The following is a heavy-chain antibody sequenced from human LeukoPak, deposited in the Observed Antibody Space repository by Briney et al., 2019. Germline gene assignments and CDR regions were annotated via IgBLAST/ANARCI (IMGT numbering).Heavy chain of an antibody. J-gene: IGHJ4*02. D-gene: IGHD4-17*01. V-gene: IGHV4-59*08. CDR3: ARYRDGDRDISLDI. Sequence: SETLSLTCTLSGDCLTSDYWSWLRQPPGKGLEWIGFINNRGTTSYNPSLTSRVTISRDMSKNQFALKLSSVSAADTAVYYCARYRDGDRDISLDIWGQGTLVTVSS. CDR2: INNRGTT. CDR1: GDCLTSDY.